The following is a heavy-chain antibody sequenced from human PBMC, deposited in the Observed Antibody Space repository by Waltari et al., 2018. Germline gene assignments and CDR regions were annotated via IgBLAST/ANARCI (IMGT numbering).Heavy chain of an antibody. V-gene: IGHV3-66*02. J-gene: IGHJ4*02. D-gene: IGHD3-10*01. Sequence: EVQLVESGGGLVQTGGSLRLSCAASGFTVRNNYMSWVRQAPGKGLEWVSVIYIDGSTYYADSVKGRFTISRDNFKNTVYLQMNSLRAEDTAVYYCARWRGVRGAPRFDYWGQGTLVTVSS. CDR1: GFTVRNNY. CDR3: ARWRGVRGAPRFDY. CDR2: IYIDGST.